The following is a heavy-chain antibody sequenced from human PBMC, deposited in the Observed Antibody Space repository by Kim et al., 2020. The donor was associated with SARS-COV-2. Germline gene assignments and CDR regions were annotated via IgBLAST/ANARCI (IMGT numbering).Heavy chain of an antibody. J-gene: IGHJ3*02. V-gene: IGHV4-59*08. Sequence: SETLSLTCTVSGGSISSYYWSWIRQPPGKGLEWIGYIYYTGSADYNPSLKSRVAMSVDTSQNQLPLKLSSVTAADTAVYYCATPDSRGGNYGNAFHIWG. D-gene: IGHD6-19*01. CDR2: IYYTGSA. CDR3: ATPDSRGGNYGNAFHI. CDR1: GGSISSYY.